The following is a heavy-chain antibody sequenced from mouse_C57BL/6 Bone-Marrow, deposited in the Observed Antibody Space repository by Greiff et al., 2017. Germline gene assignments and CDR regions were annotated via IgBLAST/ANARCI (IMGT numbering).Heavy chain of an antibody. Sequence: VKLQESGAELVRPGASVTLSCKASGYTFTDYEMHWVKQTPVHGLEWIGAIDPETGGTAYNQKFKGKAILTADKSSSTAYMELRSLSSEDSAVYYGTKSLPHGDYWGQGTTLTVAS. CDR3: TKSLPHGDY. CDR1: GYTFTDYE. V-gene: IGHV1-15*01. D-gene: IGHD5-5*01. J-gene: IGHJ2*01. CDR2: IDPETGGT.